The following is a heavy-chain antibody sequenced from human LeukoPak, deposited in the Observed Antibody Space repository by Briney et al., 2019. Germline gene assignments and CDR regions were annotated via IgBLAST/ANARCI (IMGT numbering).Heavy chain of an antibody. D-gene: IGHD6-19*01. CDR3: ARGEEQWLEWYFDL. V-gene: IGHV4-4*07. Sequence: TSETLSLTCTVSGGSISSYYWSWIRQPAGKGLEWIGRIYTSGSTNYNPSLKSRVTISVDTSKNQFSLKLSSVTAADTAVYHCARGEEQWLEWYFDLWGRGTLVTVSS. CDR1: GGSISSYY. J-gene: IGHJ2*01. CDR2: IYTSGST.